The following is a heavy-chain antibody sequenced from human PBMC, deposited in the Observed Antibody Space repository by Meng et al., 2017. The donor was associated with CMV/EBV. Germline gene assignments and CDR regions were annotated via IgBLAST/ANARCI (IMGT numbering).Heavy chain of an antibody. J-gene: IGHJ4*02. D-gene: IGHD3-22*01. Sequence: ASVKVSCKASGYPFTAYYMHWVRQAPGQGLEWMGWINPDSGATNFARNLQGRVTMTRDTSISTAYMELSGLTFDDTVVYYCARGQYYYDSSGYFYWGQGTLVTVSS. CDR3: ARGQYYYDSSGYFY. V-gene: IGHV1-2*02. CDR2: INPDSGAT. CDR1: GYPFTAYY.